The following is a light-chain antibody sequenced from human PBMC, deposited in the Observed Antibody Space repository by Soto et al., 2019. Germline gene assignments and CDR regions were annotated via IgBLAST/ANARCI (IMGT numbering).Light chain of an antibody. CDR1: QSISGSY. J-gene: IGKJ2*01. CDR3: QQYRTSPYT. Sequence: EIVLTQSPGTLSLSPRERATLSCRASQSISGSYLAWYQQKPGQAPMLPIFAASSRATGIPDRFNGSVSATDFTLSISSLEPEDFAVYYCQQYRTSPYTFGQGTKLEIK. CDR2: AAS. V-gene: IGKV3-20*01.